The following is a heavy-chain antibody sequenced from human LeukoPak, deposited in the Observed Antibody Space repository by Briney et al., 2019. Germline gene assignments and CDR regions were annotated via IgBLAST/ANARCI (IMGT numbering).Heavy chain of an antibody. Sequence: GGSLRLSCAASGFTFSSYAMSWVRQAPGKGLEWVANIKQDGSEKYYVDSVKGRFTISRDNAKNSLYLQMNSLRAEDTAVYYCGSGNWELDYWGQGTLVTVSS. V-gene: IGHV3-7*01. CDR3: GSGNWELDY. CDR2: IKQDGSEK. D-gene: IGHD1-14*01. CDR1: GFTFSSYA. J-gene: IGHJ4*02.